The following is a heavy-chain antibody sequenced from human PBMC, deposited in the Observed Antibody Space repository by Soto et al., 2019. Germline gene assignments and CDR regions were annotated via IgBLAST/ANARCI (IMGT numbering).Heavy chain of an antibody. Sequence: LRLSCAASGFTFSDYVIHWVRQAAGKGLEWVASMTYDGATEYYADSVKGRFTMSRDNSKRALSLQMNSLRPDDTAVYYCARVRLSIAVNDALDVWGQGTTVTVSS. CDR2: MTYDGATE. D-gene: IGHD3-3*02. CDR3: ARVRLSIAVNDALDV. CDR1: GFTFSDYV. J-gene: IGHJ3*01. V-gene: IGHV3-30*14.